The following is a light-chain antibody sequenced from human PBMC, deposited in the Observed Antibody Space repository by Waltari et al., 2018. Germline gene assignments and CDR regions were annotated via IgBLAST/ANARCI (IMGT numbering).Light chain of an antibody. CDR2: DTS. V-gene: IGLV7-46*01. J-gene: IGLJ2*01. CDR3: WLYYSGAWV. CDR1: TGAVTSGHY. Sequence: QAVVTQEPSLTVSPGGTVTLTCASSTGAVTSGHYPHWFQQKPGQAPKTLIYDTSNKPDGTPARLLGSLSEGKAGLTLSGAQPEDGAEYYCWLYYSGAWVFGGGTRLTVL.